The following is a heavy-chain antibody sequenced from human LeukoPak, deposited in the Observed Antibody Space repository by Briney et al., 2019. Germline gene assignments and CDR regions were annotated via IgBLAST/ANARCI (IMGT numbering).Heavy chain of an antibody. CDR1: GFTFSSYS. D-gene: IGHD1-1*01. V-gene: IGHV3-23*01. J-gene: IGHJ4*02. CDR3: AKNPRLEGWIYFDS. CDR2: ISGSGGRI. Sequence: GGCLRLSCAASGFTFSSYSMSRVRQAPGKGLEWVSSISGSGGRIDYADTVKGRFTISRDNSKNTLSLQMNSLTAEDTAVYYCAKNPRLEGWIYFDSWGQGILVTVSS.